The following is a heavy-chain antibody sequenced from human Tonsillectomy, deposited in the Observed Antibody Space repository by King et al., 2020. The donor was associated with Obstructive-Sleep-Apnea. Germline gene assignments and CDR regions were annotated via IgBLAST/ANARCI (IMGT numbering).Heavy chain of an antibody. J-gene: IGHJ4*02. D-gene: IGHD3-22*01. CDR3: ARGAYYYDSSGYYHGGYYFDY. CDR1: GGSISSGGYY. Sequence: VQLQESGPGLVKPSQTLSLTCTVSGGSISSGGYYWSWIRQHPGKGLEWIGYIYYSGSTYYNPSLMSRVTISVDTSKNQFSLKLSSVTAADTAVDYCARGAYYYDSSGYYHGGYYFDYWGQGTLVTVSS. CDR2: IYYSGST. V-gene: IGHV4-31*03.